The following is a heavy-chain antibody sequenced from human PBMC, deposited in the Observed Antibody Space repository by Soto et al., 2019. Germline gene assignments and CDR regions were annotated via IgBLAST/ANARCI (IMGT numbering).Heavy chain of an antibody. CDR2: INHSGST. CDR1: GGSFSGYY. J-gene: IGHJ6*03. CDR3: ARVAVCSGGSCYSDYYYYMDV. Sequence: SETLSLTCAVYGGSFSGYYWSWIRQPPGKGLEWIGEINHSGSTNYNPSLKSRVTISVDTSKNQFSLKLSSVTAADTAVYYCARVAVCSGGSCYSDYYYYMDVWGKGTTVTVSS. D-gene: IGHD2-15*01. V-gene: IGHV4-34*01.